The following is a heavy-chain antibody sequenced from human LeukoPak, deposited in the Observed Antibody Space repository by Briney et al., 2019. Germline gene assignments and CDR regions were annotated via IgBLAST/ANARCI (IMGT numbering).Heavy chain of an antibody. CDR2: INPNSGGT. J-gene: IGHJ3*02. Sequence: GASVKVSCKASGYTFTGYYMHWVRQAPGQGLEWMGWINPNSGGTSYAQKFQGRVTMTRDTSTSTVYMGLSSLRSEDTAVYYCAREPAYSSSGDAFDIWGQGTMVTVSS. V-gene: IGHV1-2*02. CDR1: GYTFTGYY. D-gene: IGHD6-13*01. CDR3: AREPAYSSSGDAFDI.